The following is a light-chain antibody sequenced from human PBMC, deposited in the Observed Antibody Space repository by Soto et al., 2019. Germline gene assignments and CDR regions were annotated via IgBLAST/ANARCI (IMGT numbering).Light chain of an antibody. CDR2: EVN. J-gene: IGLJ1*01. V-gene: IGLV2-8*01. CDR3: SSYAGSSNV. CDR1: SSDVGGYNY. Sequence: QSALTQPPSASGSPGQSVAISCTGTSSDVGGYNYVSWYQQHPGKAPKLLIYEVNKRPSGVPDRFSGSKSGYTASLTVSGLQAEDEADYYCSSYAGSSNVFGTGTKVTVL.